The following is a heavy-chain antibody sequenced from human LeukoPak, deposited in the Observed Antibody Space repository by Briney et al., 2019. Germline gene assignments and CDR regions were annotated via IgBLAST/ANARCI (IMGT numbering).Heavy chain of an antibody. Sequence: TSETLSLTCTVSGGSISSYYWSWIRQPPGKGLEWIGYIYYSGSTNYNPSLKSRVTISVDTSKNQFSLKLNSVTAADTAVYYCARSVGATHYWGQGTLVTVSS. CDR2: IYYSGST. V-gene: IGHV4-59*01. CDR3: ARSVGATHY. D-gene: IGHD1-26*01. J-gene: IGHJ4*02. CDR1: GGSISSYY.